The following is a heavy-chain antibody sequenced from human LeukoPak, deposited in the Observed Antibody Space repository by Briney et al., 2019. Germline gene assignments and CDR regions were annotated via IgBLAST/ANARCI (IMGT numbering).Heavy chain of an antibody. J-gene: IGHJ4*02. CDR2: ISSSSSYI. D-gene: IGHD3-16*01. V-gene: IGHV3-21*01. CDR3: ARDLRGWGGSVDY. Sequence: PGGSLRLSCAASGFTFSSYSMNWVRQAPGKGLEWVSSISSSSSYIYYADSVKGRFTISRDNAKNSLYLQMNSLRAEDTAVYYCARDLRGWGGSVDYWGQGTLVTVSS. CDR1: GFTFSSYS.